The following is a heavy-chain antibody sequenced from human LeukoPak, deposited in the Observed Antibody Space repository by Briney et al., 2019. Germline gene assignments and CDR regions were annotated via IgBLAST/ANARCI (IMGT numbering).Heavy chain of an antibody. CDR3: ARARGDYYDSSGYYSAFDY. J-gene: IGHJ4*02. D-gene: IGHD3-22*01. Sequence: GSLRLSCAASGFTVSSNYMSWVRQAPGKGLEWIGEINHSGSANYNPSLKSRVTISVDMSKNQFSLKLSSVTAADTAVYYCARARGDYYDSSGYYSAFDYWGQGTLVTVSS. V-gene: IGHV4-34*01. CDR2: INHSGSA. CDR1: GFTVSSNY.